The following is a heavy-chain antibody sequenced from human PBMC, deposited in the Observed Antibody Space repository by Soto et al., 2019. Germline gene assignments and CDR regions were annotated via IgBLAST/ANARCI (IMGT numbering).Heavy chain of an antibody. J-gene: IGHJ3*02. CDR1: GFTFSSDW. CDR3: ARDVSPGTSGLYFDAFDM. D-gene: IGHD6-25*01. CDR2: IRKDGSKT. Sequence: EVRLVESGGGLVQPGGSLRLSCAASGFTFSSDWMTWVRQAPGKGLEWVANIRKDGSKTSYLDSVRGRFTISRDNAQSSVYLQMDSLRAEDTALYYCARDVSPGTSGLYFDAFDMWGQGTMVTVSS. V-gene: IGHV3-7*05.